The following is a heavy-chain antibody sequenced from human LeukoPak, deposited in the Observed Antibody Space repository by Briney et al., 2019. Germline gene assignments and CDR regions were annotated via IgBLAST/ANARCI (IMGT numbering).Heavy chain of an antibody. D-gene: IGHD3-3*02. CDR2: ISSSGNYI. J-gene: IGHJ4*02. CDR3: ARYGAFLDY. Sequence: GGSLRLSCAASGFTFSSYSMNWVRQAPGKGLEWVSSISSSGNYIYYADSVKGRFTVSRDNSKSTLYLQMNSLRGEDTAVYNCARYGAFLDYWGRGTLVTVSS. CDR1: GFTFSSYS. V-gene: IGHV3-21*01.